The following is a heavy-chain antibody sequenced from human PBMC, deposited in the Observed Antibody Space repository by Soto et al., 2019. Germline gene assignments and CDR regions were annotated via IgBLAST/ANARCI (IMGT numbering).Heavy chain of an antibody. D-gene: IGHD3-10*01. CDR1: GGSFSGYY. CDR2: INTSGRT. CDR3: ARGAYISGSFYYYYYYGMDV. Sequence: SETLSLTCAVYGGSFSGYYWSWIRQPPGKGLEWIGEINTSGRTNYNPSLKSQVTITVDTSKNQFSLKLSSVTAADTAVYYCARGAYISGSFYYYYYYGMDVWGQGTTVTVSS. J-gene: IGHJ6*01. V-gene: IGHV4-34*01.